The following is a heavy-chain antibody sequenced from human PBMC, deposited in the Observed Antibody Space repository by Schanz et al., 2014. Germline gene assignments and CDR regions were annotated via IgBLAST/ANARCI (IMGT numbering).Heavy chain of an antibody. CDR1: GRKVNTSK. D-gene: IGHD3-3*01. CDR2: IYISGAT. CDR3: AREHFFGSFYGVGD. V-gene: IGHV3-66*01. Sequence: EVQLVEEGGGWGKKGGKMRRKGVALGRKVNTSKRRRVRKGPWKGLEWVALIYISGATFYADSVKGRFSIARDDSKNTVSLQMDNLRAEDTAVYFCAREHFFGSFYGVGDWGLGTSGSVSS. J-gene: IGHJ4*02.